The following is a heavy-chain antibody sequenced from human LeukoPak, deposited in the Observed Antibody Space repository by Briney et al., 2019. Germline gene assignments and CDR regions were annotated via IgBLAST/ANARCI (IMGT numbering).Heavy chain of an antibody. CDR1: GGSISSSSYY. V-gene: IGHV4-39*07. J-gene: IGHJ4*02. CDR2: IYYSGST. CDR3: ARGVDIKRYNWNYFTPRPAVSFDY. D-gene: IGHD1-7*01. Sequence: SETLSLTCTVSGGSISSSSYYWGWIRQPPGKGLEWIGSIYYSGSTYYNPSLKSRVTISVDTSKNQFSLKLSSVTAADTAVYYCARGVDIKRYNWNYFTPRPAVSFDYWGQGTLVTVSS.